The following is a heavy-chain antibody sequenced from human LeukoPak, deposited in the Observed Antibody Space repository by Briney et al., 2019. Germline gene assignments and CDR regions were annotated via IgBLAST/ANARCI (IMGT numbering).Heavy chain of an antibody. CDR1: GFTFSSYE. CDR3: VRAVRGVIRAFDY. J-gene: IGHJ4*02. Sequence: GGSLRLSCAASGFTFSSYEMNWVRQAPGKGLEWVSYISSSGSIIYYTDSVKGRFTISRDNAKRSLYLQMNSLRAEDTAVYYCVRAVRGVIRAFDYWGQGTLVTVSS. CDR2: ISSSGSII. D-gene: IGHD3-10*01. V-gene: IGHV3-48*03.